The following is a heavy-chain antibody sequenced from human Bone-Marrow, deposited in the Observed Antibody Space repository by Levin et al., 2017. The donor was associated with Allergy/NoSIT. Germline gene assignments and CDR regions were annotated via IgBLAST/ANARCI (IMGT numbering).Heavy chain of an antibody. CDR2: IIPIFGTA. J-gene: IGHJ5*02. Sequence: TGESLKISCKASGGTFSSYAISWVRQAPGQGLEWMGGIIPIFGTANYAQKFQGRVTITADKSTSTAYMELSSLRSEDTAVYYCARGTGTKFWWFDPWGQGTLVTVSS. D-gene: IGHD1-7*01. CDR1: GGTFSSYA. CDR3: ARGTGTKFWWFDP. V-gene: IGHV1-69*06.